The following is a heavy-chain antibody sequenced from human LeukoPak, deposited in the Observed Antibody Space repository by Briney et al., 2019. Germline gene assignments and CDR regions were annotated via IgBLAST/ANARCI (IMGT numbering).Heavy chain of an antibody. J-gene: IGHJ6*02. D-gene: IGHD3-3*01. CDR3: ARGAYDFWSGSDYYGMDV. CDR1: GGSFSGYY. Sequence: SETLSLTCAVYGGSFSGYYWSWIRQPPGKGLEWIGEINHSGSTNYNPSLKSRVTISVDTSKNQFSLKLSSVTAADTAVYYCARGAYDFWSGSDYYGMDVWGQGTTVTVSS. V-gene: IGHV4-34*01. CDR2: INHSGST.